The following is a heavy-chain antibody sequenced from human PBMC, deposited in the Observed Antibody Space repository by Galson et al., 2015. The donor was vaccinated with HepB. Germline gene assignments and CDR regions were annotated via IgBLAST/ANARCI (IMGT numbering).Heavy chain of an antibody. D-gene: IGHD3-10*01. V-gene: IGHV3-30-3*01. Sequence: SLRLSCAASGFTFSSYAMHWVRQAPGKGLEWVAVISYDGSNKYYADSVKGRFTISRDNSKNTLYLQMNSLRAEDTAVYYCARVPLQSYYGSGAFDYWGQGTLVTVSS. CDR1: GFTFSSYA. CDR3: ARVPLQSYYGSGAFDY. J-gene: IGHJ4*02. CDR2: ISYDGSNK.